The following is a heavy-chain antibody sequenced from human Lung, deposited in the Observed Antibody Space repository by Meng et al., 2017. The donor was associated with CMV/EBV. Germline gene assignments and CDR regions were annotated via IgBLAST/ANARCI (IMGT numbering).Heavy chain of an antibody. D-gene: IGHD6-13*01. CDR1: GFTFSSYS. CDR2: ISSSSSYI. CDR3: ARDHRTSIAAAGTVDY. Sequence: GEXXRISCAASGFTFSSYSMNWVRQAPGKGLEWVSSISSSSSYIYYADSVKGRFTISRDNAKNSLYLQMNRLRAEDTAVYYCARDHRTSIAAAGTVDYGGKGTXVTVSS. V-gene: IGHV3-21*01. J-gene: IGHJ4*02.